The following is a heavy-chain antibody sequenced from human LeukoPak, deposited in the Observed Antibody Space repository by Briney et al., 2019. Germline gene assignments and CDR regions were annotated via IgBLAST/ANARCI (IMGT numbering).Heavy chain of an antibody. CDR3: ARDSDYDFWSGYPLDY. D-gene: IGHD3-3*01. CDR2: INPNSGGT. CDR1: GYTFTGYY. Sequence: ASVKVSCKASGYTFTGYYMHWVRQAPGQGLEWMGWINPNSGGTNYAQKFQGRITMTRDTSISTAYMELSRLRSDDTAVYYCARDSDYDFWSGYPLDYWGQGTLVTVSS. J-gene: IGHJ4*02. V-gene: IGHV1-2*02.